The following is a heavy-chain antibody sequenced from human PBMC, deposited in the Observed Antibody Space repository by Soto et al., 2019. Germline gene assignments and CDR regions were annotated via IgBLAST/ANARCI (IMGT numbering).Heavy chain of an antibody. CDR2: IYYSGST. D-gene: IGHD4-17*01. J-gene: IGHJ6*02. CDR1: GGSISSGDYY. V-gene: IGHV4-30-4*01. Sequence: SETLSLTCTVSGGSISSGDYYWSWIRQPPGKGLEWIGYIYYSGSTYYNPSLKSRVTISVDTSKNQFSLKLSSVTAADTAVYYCVRDRVTTGKRYYYYGMDVWGQGTTVTV. CDR3: VRDRVTTGKRYYYYGMDV.